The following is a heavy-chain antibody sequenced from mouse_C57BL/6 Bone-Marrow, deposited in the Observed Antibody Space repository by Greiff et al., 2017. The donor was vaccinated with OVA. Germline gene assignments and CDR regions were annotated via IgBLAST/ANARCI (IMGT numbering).Heavy chain of an antibody. CDR2: ISDGGSYT. CDR3: ARDRGGY. V-gene: IGHV5-4*01. J-gene: IGHJ2*01. D-gene: IGHD3-3*01. CDR1: GFTFSSYA. Sequence: DVKLVESGGGLVKPGGSLKLSCAASGFTFSSYAMSWVRQTPEKRLEWVATISDGGSYTYYPDNVKGRLTISRDNAKNNLYLQMSHLKSEDTAMYYCARDRGGYWGQGTTLTVSS.